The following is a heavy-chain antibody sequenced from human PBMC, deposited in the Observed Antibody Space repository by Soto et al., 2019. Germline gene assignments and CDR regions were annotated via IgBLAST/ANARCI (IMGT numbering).Heavy chain of an antibody. Sequence: PSETLSLTCTVSGGSISSTYWSWIRQPPGKGLEWIGYIYYSGYTNYNPSLKSRVTMSVDTSKNQFSLKLSSVTAADTAVYYCARLQNLNWLDPWGQGTLVTVSS. V-gene: IGHV4-59*08. J-gene: IGHJ5*02. CDR3: ARLQNLNWLDP. CDR1: GGSISSTY. CDR2: IYYSGYT.